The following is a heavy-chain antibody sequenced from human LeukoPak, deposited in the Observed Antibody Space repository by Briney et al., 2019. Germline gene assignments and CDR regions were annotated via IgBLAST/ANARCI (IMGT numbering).Heavy chain of an antibody. CDR1: GYTFTSHG. CDR2: INTYNGNT. CDR3: ARGTVTTPPYYYGMDV. D-gene: IGHD4-17*01. V-gene: IGHV1-18*01. Sequence: SVKVSCKASGYTFTSHGITWVRQAPGQGLEWMGRINTYNGNTDYAQNFQGRVTMTTDTSTTTAYLDLRSLRSDDTAVYYCARGTVTTPPYYYGMDVWGQGTTVTVS. J-gene: IGHJ6*02.